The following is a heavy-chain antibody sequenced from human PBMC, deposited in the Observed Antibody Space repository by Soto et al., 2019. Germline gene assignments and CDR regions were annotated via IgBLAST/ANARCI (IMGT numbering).Heavy chain of an antibody. Sequence: GGPRLSCAASGFTLNSYSVNWVRQAPGKGLEWVASISSGSVHIDFADSVKGRFTISRDDVTNSVSLQMDSLRVEDTGIYYCARYDAFKAFDLWGQGTMVTVSS. J-gene: IGHJ3*01. D-gene: IGHD1-1*01. CDR2: ISSGSVHI. CDR1: GFTLNSYS. CDR3: ARYDAFKAFDL. V-gene: IGHV3-21*01.